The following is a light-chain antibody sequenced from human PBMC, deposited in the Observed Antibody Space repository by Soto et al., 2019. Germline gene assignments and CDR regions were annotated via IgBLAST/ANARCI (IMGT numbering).Light chain of an antibody. J-gene: IGLJ1*01. CDR3: STWDASLSGYV. CDR2: SDN. Sequence: QAVVTQPPSASGTPGQKVTITCTGSSSNIGSNYVYWYQHLPGTAPKLLIFSDNERPPGVPERFSGSKSGTSASLAISGLRSEDEADYYCSTWDASLSGYVFGTGTKLTVL. V-gene: IGLV1-47*02. CDR1: SSNIGSNY.